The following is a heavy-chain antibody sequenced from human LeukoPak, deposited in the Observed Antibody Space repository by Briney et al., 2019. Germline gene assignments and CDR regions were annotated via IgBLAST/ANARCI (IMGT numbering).Heavy chain of an antibody. CDR2: INSDGSTT. V-gene: IGHV3-74*01. CDR3: VRFRGGSYGFGDS. J-gene: IGHJ4*02. D-gene: IGHD5-18*01. CDR1: GFSLSDYW. Sequence: SGGSLRLSCAASGFSLSDYWMHWVRQVPGKGLVWVSRINSDGSTTNYADSVKGRFTISRDNAKNTLYLQMNSLRAEDTAVYFCVRFRGGSYGFGDSWGQGTLVTVSS.